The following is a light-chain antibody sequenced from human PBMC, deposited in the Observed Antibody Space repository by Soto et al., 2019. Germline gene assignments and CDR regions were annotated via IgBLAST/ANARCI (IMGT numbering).Light chain of an antibody. CDR1: QSVSSSY. CDR2: GAS. J-gene: IGKJ1*01. CDR3: HQYGSSPGT. Sequence: EIVLTQSPGTLSLSPGERATLSCRASQSVSSSYLAWYQQKPGQAPRLLIYGASSRATGIPDRFSGSGSGTDFTHTISRLEPEEFAVYYCHQYGSSPGTFGQGTKVEIK. V-gene: IGKV3-20*01.